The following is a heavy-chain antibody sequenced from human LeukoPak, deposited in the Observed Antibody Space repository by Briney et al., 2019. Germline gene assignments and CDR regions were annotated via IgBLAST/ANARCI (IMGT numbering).Heavy chain of an antibody. J-gene: IGHJ3*01. CDR1: GFPFSSYS. CDR3: ARGTGKTKAFDV. Sequence: GGSLRLSCAASGFPFSSYSMNWVRQLPGKGLEWVSSISSSSSYIYYADSVKGRSTISRDSAKNSLHLQMKSLRAEDTAVYFCARGTGKTKAFDVWGQGTMVTVSS. D-gene: IGHD1/OR15-1a*01. V-gene: IGHV3-21*01. CDR2: ISSSSSYI.